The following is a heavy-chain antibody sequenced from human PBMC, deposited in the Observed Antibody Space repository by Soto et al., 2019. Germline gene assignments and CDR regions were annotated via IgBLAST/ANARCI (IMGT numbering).Heavy chain of an antibody. CDR1: GGTFSSYA. J-gene: IGHJ4*02. V-gene: IGHV1-69*01. CDR3: ARGALEYYYCSGSYYSRFDY. Sequence: QVQLVQSGAEVKKPGSSVKVSCKASGGTFSSYAISWVRQAPGQGLEWMGGIIPIFGTANYAQKFQGRVTITADESTSTAYMELSSLRSEDTAVYYCARGALEYYYCSGSYYSRFDYWGQGTLVTVSS. CDR2: IIPIFGTA. D-gene: IGHD3-10*01.